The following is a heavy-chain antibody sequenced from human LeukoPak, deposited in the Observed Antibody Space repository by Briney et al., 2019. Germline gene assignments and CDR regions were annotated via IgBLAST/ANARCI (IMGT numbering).Heavy chain of an antibody. J-gene: IGHJ5*02. CDR1: GGSFSGYY. V-gene: IGHV4-34*01. CDR3: ARGRVIVATIIFLIRENWFDP. CDR2: INHSGST. Sequence: SETLSLTCAVYGGSFSGYYWSWIRQPPGKGLEWIGEINHSGSTNYDPSLKRRVTISVDTSKNQFSLKLSSVTAADTAVYYCARGRVIVATIIFLIRENWFDPWGQGTLVTVSS. D-gene: IGHD5-12*01.